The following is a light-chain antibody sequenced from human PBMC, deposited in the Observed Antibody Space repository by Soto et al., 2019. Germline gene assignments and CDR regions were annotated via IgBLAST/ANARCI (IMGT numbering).Light chain of an antibody. CDR2: DAS. V-gene: IGKV1-5*01. CDR3: QHYNSYGT. Sequence: DIQMTQSPSTLSASVGDRVTITCRASQSIGSSLAWYQQKPGKGPKLLIYDASTLESGVPSRFSGSGFGTDFVIIISILHHDVSATFYCQHYNSYGTFGQGTKLEIK. CDR1: QSIGSS. J-gene: IGKJ2*01.